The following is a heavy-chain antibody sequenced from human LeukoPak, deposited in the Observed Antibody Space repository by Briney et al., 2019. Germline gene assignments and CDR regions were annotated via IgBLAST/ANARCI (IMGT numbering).Heavy chain of an antibody. Sequence: SGPALVKPTQTLTLTCTFSGFSLSTSGMCVSWIRQPPGKALEWLARIDWDDDKYYSTSLKTRLTISMDTSKNQVVLTMTNMEPVDTATYYCARTPPVAAAGSFDYWGQGTLVTVSS. D-gene: IGHD6-13*01. CDR3: ARTPPVAAAGSFDY. CDR1: GFSLSTSGMC. CDR2: IDWDDDK. V-gene: IGHV2-70*11. J-gene: IGHJ4*02.